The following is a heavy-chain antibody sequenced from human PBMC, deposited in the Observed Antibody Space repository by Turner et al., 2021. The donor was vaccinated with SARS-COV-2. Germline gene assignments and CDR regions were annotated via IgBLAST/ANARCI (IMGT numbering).Heavy chain of an antibody. V-gene: IGHV1-69*02. J-gene: IGHJ4*02. Sequence: QVQLVQSGAEVKKPGSSVKVSCKASGGTLSSYTISWVRQAPGQGLEWMGRIIPILGITNYEQKFQGRVTITADKSTSTAYMDLNSLRSEDTPVYYCASRWFGELPFDYWGQGTLVTVSS. CDR2: IIPILGIT. CDR3: ASRWFGELPFDY. CDR1: GGTLSSYT. D-gene: IGHD3-10*01.